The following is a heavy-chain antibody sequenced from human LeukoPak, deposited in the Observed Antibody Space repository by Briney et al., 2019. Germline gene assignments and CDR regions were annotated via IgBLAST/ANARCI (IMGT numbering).Heavy chain of an antibody. J-gene: IGHJ3*02. D-gene: IGHD3-16*01. Sequence: ASXXVXCKASGYTFTCYYMHWVRQAPGQGLEWMGWINPNSGGTNYAQKFQGTVTMTRDTSISTAYMELSRLRSDDTAVYYCARDLGLGRAFDIWGQGTMVTVSS. CDR3: ARDLGLGRAFDI. V-gene: IGHV1-2*02. CDR2: INPNSGGT. CDR1: GYTFTCYY.